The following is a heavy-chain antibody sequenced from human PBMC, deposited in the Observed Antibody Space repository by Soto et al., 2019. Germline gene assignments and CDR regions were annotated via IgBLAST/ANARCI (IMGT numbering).Heavy chain of an antibody. D-gene: IGHD5-12*01. Sequence: ASVKVSCKASGYTFTGHYIHWARQAPEQGPEWMGEIGPESGATRYAQKFQGRVTMTRDMSITTVYMELNNLSPDDTAVYYCGRGRSGQIVVFYWAQGTPVTVSA. CDR3: GRGRSGQIVVFY. V-gene: IGHV1-2*02. J-gene: IGHJ1*01. CDR1: GYTFTGHY. CDR2: IGPESGAT.